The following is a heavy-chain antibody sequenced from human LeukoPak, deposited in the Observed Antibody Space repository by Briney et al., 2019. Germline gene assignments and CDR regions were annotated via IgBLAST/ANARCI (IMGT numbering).Heavy chain of an antibody. J-gene: IGHJ4*02. V-gene: IGHV3-21*01. Sequence: PGGTLRLSCAASGFTFINYTMHWVRQSPCKGLLWVSSISSSGYYIYYADSVKGRFTISRDNAKNSLYLQMNSLRAEDTAVYYCARDLVSRSNYWGQGTPVTVSS. CDR3: ARDLVSRSNY. D-gene: IGHD6-6*01. CDR2: ISSSGYYI. CDR1: GFTFINYT.